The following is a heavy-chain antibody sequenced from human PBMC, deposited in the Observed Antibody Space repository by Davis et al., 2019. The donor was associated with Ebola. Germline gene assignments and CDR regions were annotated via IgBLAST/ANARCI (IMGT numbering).Heavy chain of an antibody. D-gene: IGHD6-19*01. CDR3: AREKQWLVDLAFDI. Sequence: GESLKISCAASGFTVSSNYMSWVRQAPGKGLEWVSVIYSGGSTYYADSVKGRFTISRDNSKNTLYLQMNSLRAEDTAVYYCAREKQWLVDLAFDIWGQGTMVTVSS. V-gene: IGHV3-53*01. CDR1: GFTVSSNY. CDR2: IYSGGST. J-gene: IGHJ3*02.